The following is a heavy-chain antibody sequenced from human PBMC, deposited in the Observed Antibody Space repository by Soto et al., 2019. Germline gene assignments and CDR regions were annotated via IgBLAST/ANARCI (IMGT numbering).Heavy chain of an antibody. V-gene: IGHV6-1*01. CDR1: GDSVSSNSAA. J-gene: IGHJ6*02. CDR3: ANLAIPGIAVAEDV. CDR2: TYYRSKWYN. Sequence: PSQTLSLTCAISGDSVSSNSAAWNWIRQSPSRGLEWLGRTYYRSKWYNDYAVSVKSRITINPDTSKNQFSLQLNSVTPEDTDVYYCANLAIPGIAVAEDVWGQGTTVTVSS. D-gene: IGHD6-19*01.